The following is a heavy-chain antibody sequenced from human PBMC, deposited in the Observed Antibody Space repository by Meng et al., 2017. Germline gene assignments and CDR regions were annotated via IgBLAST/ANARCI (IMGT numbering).Heavy chain of an antibody. CDR1: GYHFPDYY. CDR3: ARDEDISAAGKLFGDY. J-gene: IGHJ4*02. CDR2: IDPKNGDT. V-gene: IGHV1-2*06. D-gene: IGHD6-13*01. Sequence: QVQPGQSGAEVKKPGASVKVSCKPSGYHFPDYYIHWVRQAPGQGLEWMGRIDPKNGDTHYAQKFQGRVTMTGDTSISTAYMDLSGLRSDDTAVYYCARDEDISAAGKLFGDYWGQGTLVTVSS.